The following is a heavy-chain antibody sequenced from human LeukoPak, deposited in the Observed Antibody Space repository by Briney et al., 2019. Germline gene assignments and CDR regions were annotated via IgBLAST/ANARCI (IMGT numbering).Heavy chain of an antibody. CDR1: GGSISSYY. J-gene: IGHJ4*02. D-gene: IGHD1-1*01. Sequence: SETLSLTCTVSGGSISSYYWSWIRQPPGKGLEWIGYIYYSGSTNYNPSLKSRVTISVDTSKNQFSLMLSSVTAADTAVYYCARDLVPGTTGYWGQGTLVTVSS. CDR2: IYYSGST. V-gene: IGHV4-59*01. CDR3: ARDLVPGTTGY.